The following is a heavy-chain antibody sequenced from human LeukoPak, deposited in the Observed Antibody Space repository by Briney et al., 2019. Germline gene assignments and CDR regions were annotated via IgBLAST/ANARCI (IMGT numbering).Heavy chain of an antibody. CDR2: IYYSGST. CDR1: GGSISSYY. J-gene: IGHJ5*02. V-gene: IGHV4-59*01. D-gene: IGHD5-24*01. Sequence: SETLSLTCTVSGGSISSYYWSWIRQPPGKGLEWIGYIYYSGSTNYNPSLKSRVTISVDTSKNQFSLKLSSVTAADTAVYYCARGSRDGWFDPWGQGTLVTVSP. CDR3: ARGSRDGWFDP.